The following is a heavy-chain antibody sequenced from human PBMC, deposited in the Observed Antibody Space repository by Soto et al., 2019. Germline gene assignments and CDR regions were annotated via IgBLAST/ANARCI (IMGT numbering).Heavy chain of an antibody. V-gene: IGHV1-46*01. J-gene: IGHJ5*02. D-gene: IGHD2-15*01. CDR2: INPSGGST. CDR1: GYTFTSYY. CDR3: ARELGYCSGGSCYSVNWFDP. Sequence: QVQLVQSGAEVKKPGASVKVSCKASGYTFTSYYMHWVRQAPGQGLEWMGIINPSGGSTSYAQKFLGRVTMTRETSTSTVYMELSSLRSEDTAVYYCARELGYCSGGSCYSVNWFDPWGQGTLVTVSS.